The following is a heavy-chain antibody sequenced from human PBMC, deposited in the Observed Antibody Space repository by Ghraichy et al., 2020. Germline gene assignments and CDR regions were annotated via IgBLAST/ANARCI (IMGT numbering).Heavy chain of an antibody. CDR2: ISGSGGST. D-gene: IGHD3-10*01. CDR1: GFTFSSYA. CDR3: AKSTSITMVRGAPFSPFYPFDY. V-gene: IGHV3-23*01. Sequence: GGSLRLSCAASGFTFSSYAMSWVRQAPGKGLEWVSAISGSGGSTYYADSVKGRFTISRDNSKNTLYLQMNSLRAEDTAVYYCAKSTSITMVRGAPFSPFYPFDYWGQGTLVTVSS. J-gene: IGHJ4*02.